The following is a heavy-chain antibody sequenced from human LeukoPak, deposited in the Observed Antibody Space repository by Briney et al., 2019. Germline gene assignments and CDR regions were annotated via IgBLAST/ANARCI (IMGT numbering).Heavy chain of an antibody. D-gene: IGHD2-15*01. CDR1: GFTFSSYS. V-gene: IGHV3-48*01. CDR2: ISSSSSTI. J-gene: IGHJ4*02. Sequence: PGGSLRLSCAASGFTFSSYSMNWVRQAPGKGLEWVSYISSSSSTICYADSVKGRFTISRDNAKNSLYLQMNSLRAEDTAVYYCARGSGGSCSDFDYWGQGTLVTVSS. CDR3: ARGSGGSCSDFDY.